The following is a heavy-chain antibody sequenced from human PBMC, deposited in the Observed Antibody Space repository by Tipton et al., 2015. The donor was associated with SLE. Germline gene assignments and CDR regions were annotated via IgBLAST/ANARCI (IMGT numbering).Heavy chain of an antibody. J-gene: IGHJ4*02. CDR3: AREHPLYCGGDCYPIDY. Sequence: QSGPEVKKPGASVKVSCKASGYTFTSYGISWVRQAPGQGLEWMGWISAYNGNTNYAQKLQGRVTMTTDTSTSTAYMELRSLRSDDTAVYYCAREHPLYCGGDCYPIDYWGQGTLVTVSS. D-gene: IGHD2-21*01. CDR1: GYTFTSYG. V-gene: IGHV1-18*01. CDR2: ISAYNGNT.